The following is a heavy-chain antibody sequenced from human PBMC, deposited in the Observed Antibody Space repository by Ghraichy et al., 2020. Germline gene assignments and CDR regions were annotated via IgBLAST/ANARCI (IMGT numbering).Heavy chain of an antibody. CDR1: GGSISSSSYY. V-gene: IGHV4-39*01. CDR2: IYYSGST. Sequence: SQTLSLTCTVSGGSISSSSYYWGWIRQPPGKGLEWIGSIYYSGSTYYNPSLKSRVTISVDTSKNQFSLKLSSVTAADTAVYYCARNLLAYSSSWYPHSNGYYYMDVWGKGTTVTVSS. J-gene: IGHJ6*03. D-gene: IGHD6-13*01. CDR3: ARNLLAYSSSWYPHSNGYYYMDV.